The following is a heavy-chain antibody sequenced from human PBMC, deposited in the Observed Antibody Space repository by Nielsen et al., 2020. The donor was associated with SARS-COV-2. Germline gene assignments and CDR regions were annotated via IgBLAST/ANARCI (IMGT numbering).Heavy chain of an antibody. CDR3: ARESVTGTDAFDI. D-gene: IGHD6-19*01. J-gene: IGHJ3*02. Sequence: GESLKISCTASGFTFGDYAMSWFRQAPGKGLEWVGFIRSKAYGGTTEYAASVKGRFTISRDDSKSIAYLQMNSLRAEDTAVYYCARESVTGTDAFDIWGQGTVVTVSS. CDR2: IRSKAYGGTT. V-gene: IGHV3-49*03. CDR1: GFTFGDYA.